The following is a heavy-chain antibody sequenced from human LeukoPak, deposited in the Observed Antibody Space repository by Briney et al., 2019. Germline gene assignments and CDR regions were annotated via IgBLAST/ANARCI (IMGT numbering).Heavy chain of an antibody. Sequence: PSETLSLTCTVSGGSISSSNYYWSWIRQPPGRELEWIASINYGGTTYYNPSLKSRVTISVDTSKNQFSLRLSSVTAADTAVYYCARGSYDILTGYFPYYGMDVWGQGTTVTVSS. CDR2: INYGGTT. CDR1: GGSISSSNYY. V-gene: IGHV4-39*07. D-gene: IGHD3-9*01. J-gene: IGHJ6*02. CDR3: ARGSYDILTGYFPYYGMDV.